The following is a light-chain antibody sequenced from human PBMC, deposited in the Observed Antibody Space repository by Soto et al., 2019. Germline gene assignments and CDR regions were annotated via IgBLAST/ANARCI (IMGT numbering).Light chain of an antibody. Sequence: QSVLSQPPPASGTPGQRVTISCSGSTSSIGSNTVNWYQQLPGTAPRLLIYGNDQRPSGVPDRFSGSKSGTSASLAISGLRSEDEADYYCGAWDGSLNALFVFGTGTKVTVL. CDR1: TSSIGSNT. CDR2: GND. J-gene: IGLJ1*01. V-gene: IGLV1-44*01. CDR3: GAWDGSLNALFV.